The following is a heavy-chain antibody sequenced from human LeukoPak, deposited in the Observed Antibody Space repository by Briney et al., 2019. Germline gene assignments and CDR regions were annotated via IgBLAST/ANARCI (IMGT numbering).Heavy chain of an antibody. CDR2: IKQDGSEK. CDR1: GLTFSSYW. D-gene: IGHD2-15*01. V-gene: IGHV3-7*01. Sequence: GGSLRLSCAASGLTFSSYWMSWVRQAPGKGLEWVANIKQDGSEKYYVDSVKGRFTISRDNAKNSLYLQMNSLRAEDTAVYYCARKYCSGGSCYWGMNWFDPWGQGTLVTVSS. J-gene: IGHJ5*02. CDR3: ARKYCSGGSCYWGMNWFDP.